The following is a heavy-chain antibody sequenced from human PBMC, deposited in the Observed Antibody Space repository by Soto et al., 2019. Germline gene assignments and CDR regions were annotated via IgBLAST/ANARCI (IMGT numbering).Heavy chain of an antibody. J-gene: IGHJ4*01. D-gene: IGHD3-22*01. CDR3: ATQHYYDSSGYYTWN. CDR1: GGSISSSSYY. V-gene: IGHV4-39*01. Sequence: PSGTLSLTCTVSGGSISSSSYYWGWIRQPPGKGLEWIATVHYSGSTYYTPSLKNRVTISADTSNNQFSLRLNSVTAADTAVYYCATQHYYDSSGYYTWNWGQGTLVPVSS. CDR2: VHYSGST.